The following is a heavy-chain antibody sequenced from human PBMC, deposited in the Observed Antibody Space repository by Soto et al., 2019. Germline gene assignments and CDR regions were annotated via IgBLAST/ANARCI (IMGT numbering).Heavy chain of an antibody. CDR3: ARDRKEGQYCSGGSCYSTNDY. J-gene: IGHJ4*02. Sequence: QVQLVESGGGVVQPGRSLRLSCVASGFTFSSYAVHWVRQAPGKGLEWVAVVSYDGSNKYYAGSVKGRFTISRDNSKNTVYLQMNSLRAEDTAVYYCARDRKEGQYCSGGSCYSTNDYWGQVTMITVSS. D-gene: IGHD2-15*01. V-gene: IGHV3-30-3*01. CDR1: GFTFSSYA. CDR2: VSYDGSNK.